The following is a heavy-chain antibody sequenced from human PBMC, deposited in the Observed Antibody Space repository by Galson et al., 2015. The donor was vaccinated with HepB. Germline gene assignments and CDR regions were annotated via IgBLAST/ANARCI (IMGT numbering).Heavy chain of an antibody. D-gene: IGHD3-3*01. CDR3: ARVGDFWSGYYS. J-gene: IGHJ5*02. Sequence: SVKVSCKASGYTFTSYAMHWVRQAPGQRLEWMGWINAGNGNTKYSQKFQGRVTITRDTSASTAYMELSSLRSEDTAVYYCARVGDFWSGYYSWGQGTLVTVSS. CDR1: GYTFTSYA. V-gene: IGHV1-3*01. CDR2: INAGNGNT.